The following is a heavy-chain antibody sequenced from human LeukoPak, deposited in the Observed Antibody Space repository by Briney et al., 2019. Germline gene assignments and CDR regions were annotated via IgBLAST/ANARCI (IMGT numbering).Heavy chain of an antibody. Sequence: GGSLRLSCAASGFTFSSYEMNWVRQAPGKGLEWVSYISSSGSTIYYADSVKGRFTISRDNAKNSLYLQMNSLRAEDTGVYYCARAMVRGVAKHYYYYMDVWGKGTTVTISS. CDR2: ISSSGSTI. CDR1: GFTFSSYE. D-gene: IGHD3-10*01. CDR3: ARAMVRGVAKHYYYYMDV. V-gene: IGHV3-48*03. J-gene: IGHJ6*03.